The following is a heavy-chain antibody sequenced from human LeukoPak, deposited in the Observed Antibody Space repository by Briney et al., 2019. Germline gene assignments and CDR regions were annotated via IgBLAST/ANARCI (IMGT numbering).Heavy chain of an antibody. Sequence: GGSLRLSCAASGFTFSSYSMNWVRQAPGKGLEWVSSISSSSSYIYYADSVKGRFTISRDNAKNSLYLQMNSLRAEDTAVYYCAREHRDGYNPPNDYWGQGTLVTVSS. J-gene: IGHJ4*02. CDR2: ISSSSSYI. CDR3: AREHRDGYNPPNDY. CDR1: GFTFSSYS. D-gene: IGHD5-24*01. V-gene: IGHV3-21*01.